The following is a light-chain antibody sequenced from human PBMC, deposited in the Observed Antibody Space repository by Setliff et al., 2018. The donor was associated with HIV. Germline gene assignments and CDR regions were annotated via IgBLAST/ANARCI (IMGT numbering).Light chain of an antibody. V-gene: IGLV1-40*01. J-gene: IGLJ3*02. Sequence: QSVMTQPPSVSGAPGQRVTISCTGNTSNIGAGLTVNWYQQFPGRAAKVRIFGTINRPSGVPDRFSASRSATSAALAITGLQAEDEAHYYCKSYYSSLNGAGVFGGGTKVTVL. CDR2: GTI. CDR3: KSYYSSLNGAGV. CDR1: TSNIGAGLT.